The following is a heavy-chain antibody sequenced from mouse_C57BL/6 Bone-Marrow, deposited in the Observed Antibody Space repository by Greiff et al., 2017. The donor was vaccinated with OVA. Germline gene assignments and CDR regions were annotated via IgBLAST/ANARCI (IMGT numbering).Heavy chain of an antibody. J-gene: IGHJ3*01. CDR3: AKESPSGAWFAY. Sequence: VQRVESGPGLVAPSQCLSISCTVSGFSFTSYGVSWVRQTPGKGLEWLGVIWGDGGTNYHSALITRLTISKDNSKSQACLKLISLQTYDTAAYYCAKESPSGAWFAYWGQGTLVTVSS. D-gene: IGHD1-1*02. V-gene: IGHV2-3*01. CDR1: GFSFTSYG. CDR2: IWGDGGT.